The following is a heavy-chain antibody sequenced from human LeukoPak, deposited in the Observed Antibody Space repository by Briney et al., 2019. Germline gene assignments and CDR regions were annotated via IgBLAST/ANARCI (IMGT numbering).Heavy chain of an antibody. Sequence: GGSLRLSCAASGFTFSNYGMHWVRQAPGKGLEWVSYISSSSSTIYYADSVKGRFTISRDNAKNSLYLQMNSLRAEDTAVYYCARGSTYYDSSGQVPFDYWGQGTLVTVS. CDR2: ISSSSSTI. CDR1: GFTFSNYG. CDR3: ARGSTYYDSSGQVPFDY. D-gene: IGHD3-22*01. V-gene: IGHV3-48*01. J-gene: IGHJ4*02.